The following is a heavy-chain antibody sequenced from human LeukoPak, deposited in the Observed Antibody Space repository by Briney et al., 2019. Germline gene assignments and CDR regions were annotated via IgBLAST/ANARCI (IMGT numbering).Heavy chain of an antibody. V-gene: IGHV1-2*02. D-gene: IGHD3-10*01. Sequence: ASVKVSCKASGYTFTGYYMHWVRQAPGQGLEWMGWINPNSGGTNYAQKFQGRVTMTRDTSISTAYMELSRLRSDDTAVYYCARGGPLWFGELLSIYYFDYWGQGTLVTVSS. CDR2: INPNSGGT. CDR3: ARGGPLWFGELLSIYYFDY. CDR1: GYTFTGYY. J-gene: IGHJ4*02.